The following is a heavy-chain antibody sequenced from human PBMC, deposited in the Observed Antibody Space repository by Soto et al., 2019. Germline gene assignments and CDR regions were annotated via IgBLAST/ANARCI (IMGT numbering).Heavy chain of an antibody. CDR3: AKEGNYYDSSGYPAYFDY. D-gene: IGHD3-22*01. CDR2: ISYDGSNK. CDR1: GLTFSSYG. Sequence: GGSLRLSCAASGLTFSSYGMHWVRQAPGKGLEWVAVISYDGSNKYYADSVKGRFTISRDNSKNTLYLQMNSLRAEDTAVYYCAKEGNYYDSSGYPAYFDYWGQGTLVTVSS. J-gene: IGHJ4*02. V-gene: IGHV3-30*18.